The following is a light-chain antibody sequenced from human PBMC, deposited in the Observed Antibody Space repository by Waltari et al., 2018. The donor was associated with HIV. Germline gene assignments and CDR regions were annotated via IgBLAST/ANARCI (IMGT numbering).Light chain of an antibody. CDR3: SSYTTIDTLV. V-gene: IGLV2-14*03. CDR1: NSDVGFYNL. J-gene: IGLJ3*02. Sequence: QSALTQPASVSGSPGQSITISCPETNSDVGFYNLVSWYRHHPGKVPQLGIYGVDSRPSGVSDRFSGSKSGNTASLTISTLQAEDEADYYGSSYTTIDTLVFGGWTKLTVL. CDR2: GVD.